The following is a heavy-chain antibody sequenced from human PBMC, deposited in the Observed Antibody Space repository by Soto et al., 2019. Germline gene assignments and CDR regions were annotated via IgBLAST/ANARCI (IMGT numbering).Heavy chain of an antibody. CDR2: ISGSGGST. CDR3: AKDRPPYYYDSSGFDY. D-gene: IGHD3-22*01. V-gene: IGHV3-23*01. J-gene: IGHJ4*02. Sequence: GSLRLSCAASGFTFSSYAMSWVRQAPGKGLEWVSAISGSGGSTYYADSVKGRFTISRDNSKNTLYLQMNSLRAEDTAVYYCAKDRPPYYYDSSGFDYWGQGTLVTVSS. CDR1: GFTFSSYA.